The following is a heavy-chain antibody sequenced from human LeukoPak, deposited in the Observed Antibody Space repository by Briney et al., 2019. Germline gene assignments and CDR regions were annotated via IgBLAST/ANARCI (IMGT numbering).Heavy chain of an antibody. D-gene: IGHD3-16*01. V-gene: IGHV4-61*01. CDR1: GGSVSSGSYY. J-gene: IGHJ6*04. CDR2: IYYSGST. Sequence: SGTLSLTCTVSGGSVSSGSYYWSWIRQPPGKGLEWIGYIYYSGSTNYNPSLKSRVTISVDTSKNQFSLKLSSVTAADTAVYYCARASRWDGMDVWGKGTTVTVSS. CDR3: ARASRWDGMDV.